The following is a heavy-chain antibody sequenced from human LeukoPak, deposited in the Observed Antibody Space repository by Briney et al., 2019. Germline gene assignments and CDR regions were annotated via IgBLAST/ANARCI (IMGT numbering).Heavy chain of an antibody. CDR2: IRYNGGNK. CDR3: ARDRDYYDSSGLFDY. D-gene: IGHD3-22*01. J-gene: IGHJ4*02. Sequence: GGSLRLSCAASGFTFSSYGMHWVRQAPGKGLEWVAFIRYNGGNKYYADSVKGRFTISRDNAKNSLYLQMNSLRAEDTAVYYCARDRDYYDSSGLFDYWGQGTLVTVSS. V-gene: IGHV3-30*02. CDR1: GFTFSSYG.